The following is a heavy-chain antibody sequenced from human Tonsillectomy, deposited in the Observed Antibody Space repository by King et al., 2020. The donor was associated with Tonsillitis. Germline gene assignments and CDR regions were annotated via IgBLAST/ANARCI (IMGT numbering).Heavy chain of an antibody. J-gene: IGHJ3*02. V-gene: IGHV1-2*02. D-gene: IGHD1-1*01. CDR2: ISPNSGGT. Sequence: QLVQSGAEVKKPGASVKVSCKASGYTFTGYHMHWVRQARGQGLEWMGWISPNSGGTNYAQMFQGRVTMTRDTSITTAYMELSGLRSDDTAVYYCAKIWTAYGAFDIWGQGTMVTVSS. CDR3: AKIWTAYGAFDI. CDR1: GYTFTGYH.